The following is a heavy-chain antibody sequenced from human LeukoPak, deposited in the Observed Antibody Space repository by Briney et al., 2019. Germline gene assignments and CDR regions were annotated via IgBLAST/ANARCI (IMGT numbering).Heavy chain of an antibody. CDR3: ARGFCNSNSWPDFYNQHMDV. D-gene: IGHD2-2*01. V-gene: IGHV4-4*07. CDR1: GGTISNYH. Sequence: SETLSLTCTVSGGTISNYHWNRIRQPAGKGLEWIARIYIGGSTTYNLSLKGRVTMSVDTSKNQFSLRLSSVTAADTAMYYCARGFCNSNSWPDFYNQHMDVWGKGTTVTVSS. J-gene: IGHJ6*03. CDR2: IYIGGST.